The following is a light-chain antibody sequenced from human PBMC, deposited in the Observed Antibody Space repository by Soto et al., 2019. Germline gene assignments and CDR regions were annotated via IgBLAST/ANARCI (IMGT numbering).Light chain of an antibody. J-gene: IGKJ3*01. CDR1: QAIADY. Sequence: GDRVIITCRASQAIADYLAWYQQKPDKPPRLLIYAASTLQSGVPSRFSGSRSGTDFTLTISSLQPEDFAAYYCQEYYRAPLTLGPGTKVDI. CDR3: QEYYRAPLT. V-gene: IGKV1-27*01. CDR2: AAS.